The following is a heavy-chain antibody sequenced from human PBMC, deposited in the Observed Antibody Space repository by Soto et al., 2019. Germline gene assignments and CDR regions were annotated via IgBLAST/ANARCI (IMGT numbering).Heavy chain of an antibody. CDR1: GGSISSSNW. J-gene: IGHJ4*02. CDR2: IYHSGST. D-gene: IGHD4-17*01. V-gene: IGHV4-4*02. CDR3: ARTYGGNAFNFDY. Sequence: SETLSLTCAVSGGSISSSNWWSWVRQPPGKGLEWIGEIYHSGSTNYNPSLKSRVTISVDKSKNQFSLKLSSVTAADTAVYYCARTYGGNAFNFDYWGQGTLVTVSS.